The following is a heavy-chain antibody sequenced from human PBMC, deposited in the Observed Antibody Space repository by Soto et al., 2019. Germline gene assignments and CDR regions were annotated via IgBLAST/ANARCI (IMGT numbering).Heavy chain of an antibody. CDR2: ISWNSGNI. J-gene: IGHJ4*02. D-gene: IGHD3-16*01. V-gene: IGHV3-9*01. Sequence: EVQLVESGGGLVQPGRSLRLSCAASGFTFDDYAMHWVRQAPGKGLEWVSGISWNSGNIDYADSVKGRFTISRDNAKNSLYLQMNSLRTEDTALYYCAKARGACWGIDDYWGQGTLVTVSS. CDR3: AKARGACWGIDDY. CDR1: GFTFDDYA.